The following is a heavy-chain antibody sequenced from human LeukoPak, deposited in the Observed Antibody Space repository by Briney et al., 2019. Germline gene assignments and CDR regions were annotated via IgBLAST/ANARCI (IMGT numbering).Heavy chain of an antibody. Sequence: GGSLRLSCAASGFTFSSYAMHWVRQAPGKGLEWVAVISYDGSNKYYADSVKGRFTISRDNSKNTLYLQMNSLRAEDTAVYYCARDSGVMRDIAVAGEPFDYWGQGTLVTVSS. J-gene: IGHJ4*02. CDR1: GFTFSSYA. CDR3: ARDSGVMRDIAVAGEPFDY. V-gene: IGHV3-30-3*01. CDR2: ISYDGSNK. D-gene: IGHD6-19*01.